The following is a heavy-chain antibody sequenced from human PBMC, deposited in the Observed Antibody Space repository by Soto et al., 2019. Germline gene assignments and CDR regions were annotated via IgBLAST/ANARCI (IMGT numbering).Heavy chain of an antibody. CDR2: IIPILGIA. Sequence: QVQLVQSGAEVKKPGSSVKVSCKASGGTFSSYTISWVRQAPGQGLEWMGRIIPILGIANYAQKFQGRVTITADKSTSTAYMGLSSLRSEDTAVYYCARAYGSSRGNWFDPWGQGTLVTVSS. D-gene: IGHD6-19*01. V-gene: IGHV1-69*02. J-gene: IGHJ5*02. CDR1: GGTFSSYT. CDR3: ARAYGSSRGNWFDP.